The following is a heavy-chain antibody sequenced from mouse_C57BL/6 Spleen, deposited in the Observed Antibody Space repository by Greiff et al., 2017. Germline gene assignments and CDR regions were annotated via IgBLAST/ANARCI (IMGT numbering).Heavy chain of an antibody. J-gene: IGHJ3*01. D-gene: IGHD3-2*02. CDR1: GYAFSSSW. CDR2: IYPGDGDT. CDR3: ERRTAQAPFAY. V-gene: IGHV1-82*01. Sequence: QVQLQQSGPELVKPGASVKISCKASGYAFSSSWMNWVKQRPGKGLEWIGRIYPGDGDTNYNGKFKGKATLTADKSSSTAYMQLSSLKSEDTAVYVCERRTAQAPFAYWGQGPLVTV.